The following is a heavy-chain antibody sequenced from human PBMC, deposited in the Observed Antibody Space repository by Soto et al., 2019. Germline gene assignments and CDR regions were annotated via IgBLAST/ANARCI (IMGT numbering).Heavy chain of an antibody. J-gene: IGHJ4*02. CDR2: IIPIFGTA. V-gene: IGHV1-69*01. CDR1: GGIFSSYA. CDR3: ARGGSGYVWFYEY. Sequence: QVQLVQSGAEVKKPGSSVKVSCKASGGIFSSYAISWVRQAPGQGLEWMGGIIPIFGTANYAQKFQGRVTTTANESTNTTYMDLSSLKTEDTAIYYCARGGSGYVWFYEYWGQGTLVTVSS. D-gene: IGHD3-22*01.